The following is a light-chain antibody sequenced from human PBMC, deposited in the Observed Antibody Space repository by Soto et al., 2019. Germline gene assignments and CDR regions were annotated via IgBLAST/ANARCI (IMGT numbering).Light chain of an antibody. CDR3: CSYAGSPRYV. Sequence: QSALTQPRSVSGAPGQSVTISCTGTSSDVGGYNYVSWDQQHPGKAPKVIIYAVSERPSGVPDRFSGSRSGNTAALTISGLQDAEEADYYCCSYAGSPRYVLGTGTKVTVL. CDR1: SSDVGGYNY. V-gene: IGLV2-11*01. J-gene: IGLJ1*01. CDR2: AVS.